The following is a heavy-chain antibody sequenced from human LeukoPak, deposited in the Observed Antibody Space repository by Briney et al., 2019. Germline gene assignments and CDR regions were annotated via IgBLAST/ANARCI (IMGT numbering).Heavy chain of an antibody. J-gene: IGHJ4*02. Sequence: ASVKVSCKASGYTFTSYGISWVRQATGQGLEWMGWMNPNSGNTGYAQKFQGRVTMTRNTSISTAYMELSSLRSEDTAVYYCARGRRLRDYYDSSGYYYYFDYWGQGTLVTVSS. D-gene: IGHD3-22*01. CDR1: GYTFTSYG. V-gene: IGHV1-8*02. CDR2: MNPNSGNT. CDR3: ARGRRLRDYYDSSGYYYYFDY.